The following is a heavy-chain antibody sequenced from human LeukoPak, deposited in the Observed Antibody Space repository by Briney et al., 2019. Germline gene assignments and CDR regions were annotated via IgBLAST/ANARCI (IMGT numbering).Heavy chain of an antibody. Sequence: PSETLSLTCTVSGGSISSSSYYWGWIRQPPGKGLEWIGSIYYSGSTYYNPSLKSRVTISVDTSKNQFSLKLSSVTAADTAVYYCASRVYSSSWYYWGQGTPVTVSS. D-gene: IGHD6-13*01. CDR3: ASRVYSSSWYY. CDR1: GGSISSSSYY. V-gene: IGHV4-39*01. CDR2: IYYSGST. J-gene: IGHJ4*02.